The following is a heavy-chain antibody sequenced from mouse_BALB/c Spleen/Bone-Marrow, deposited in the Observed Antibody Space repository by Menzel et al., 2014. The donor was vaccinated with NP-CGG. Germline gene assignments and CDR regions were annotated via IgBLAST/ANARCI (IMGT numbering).Heavy chain of an antibody. Sequence: LMESGPGLVQPSQSLSITCTVSGFSLTSYGVHWVRQSPGKGLEWLGVIWSGGSTDYNAAFISRLSISKDNSKSQVFFKMNSLQANDTAIYYCAKNGDYAMDYWGQGTSVTVSS. CDR1: GFSLTSYG. V-gene: IGHV2-2*02. CDR2: IWSGGST. CDR3: AKNGDYAMDY. J-gene: IGHJ4*01.